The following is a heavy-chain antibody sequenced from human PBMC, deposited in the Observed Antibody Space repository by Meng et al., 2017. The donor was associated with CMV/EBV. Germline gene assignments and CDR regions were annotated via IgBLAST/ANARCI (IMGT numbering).Heavy chain of an antibody. CDR3: ARGLDIVVVPAAGIGSGTH. CDR1: GYTFTGYY. J-gene: IGHJ4*02. V-gene: IGHV1-2*02. Sequence: ASVKVSCKASGYTFTGYYMHWVRHAPERGLEWMGWINPNSGGTNYAQKFQGRVTMTRDTSISTAYMELSRLRSDDTAVYYCARGLDIVVVPAAGIGSGTHWGQGTLVTVSS. CDR2: INPNSGGT. D-gene: IGHD2-2*03.